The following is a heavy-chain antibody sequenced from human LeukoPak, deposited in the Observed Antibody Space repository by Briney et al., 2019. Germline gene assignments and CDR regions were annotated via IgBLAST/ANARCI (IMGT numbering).Heavy chain of an antibody. CDR2: IKPDGSAE. J-gene: IGHJ4*02. D-gene: IGHD2-2*01. CDR1: GFSFNTHW. CDR3: SGRSGFSSIY. Sequence: GGTLRLSCEASGFSFNTHWMNWVRQFPGGGLGLVANIKPDGSAEYYLDSVKGRFSISRDNVKNLVYLQLNSLRTEDTAVYYCSGRSGFSSIYWGQGTLVTVSS. V-gene: IGHV3-7*01.